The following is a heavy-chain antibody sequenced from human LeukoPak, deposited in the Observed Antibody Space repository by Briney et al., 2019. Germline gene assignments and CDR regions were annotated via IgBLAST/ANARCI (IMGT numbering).Heavy chain of an antibody. Sequence: ASETLSLTCTVSGGSISSSNYYWAWIRQPPAKGLEWIGSVFYDGSSYYNLSLKSRVSISLSTSTDQFSLNMSSVTAADTAVYYCAGTAASALRDFDYWGQGTLVTVSS. CDR3: AGTAASALRDFDY. D-gene: IGHD2-21*02. J-gene: IGHJ4*02. CDR2: VFYDGSS. V-gene: IGHV4-39*07. CDR1: GGSISSSNYY.